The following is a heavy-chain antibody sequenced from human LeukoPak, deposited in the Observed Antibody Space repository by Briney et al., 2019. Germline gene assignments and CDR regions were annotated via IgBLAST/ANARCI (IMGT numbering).Heavy chain of an antibody. Sequence: SETLSLTCTVSGGSISGYYWSWIRQPPGKGLEWIGYVYYSGSTNYNPSLKSRVTISVDTSKNQFSLKLSSVTAADTAVYYCARHAHYYYYGMDVWGQGTTVTVSS. CDR3: ARHAHYYYYGMDV. V-gene: IGHV4-59*08. J-gene: IGHJ6*02. CDR2: VYYSGST. CDR1: GGSISGYY.